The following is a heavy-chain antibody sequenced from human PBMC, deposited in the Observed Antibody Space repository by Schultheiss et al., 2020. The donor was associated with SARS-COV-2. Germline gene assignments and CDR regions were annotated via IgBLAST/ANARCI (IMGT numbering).Heavy chain of an antibody. CDR2: IKSKTDGGTT. Sequence: GGSLRLSCAASGFTFSNAWMSWVRQAPGKGLEWVGRIKSKTDGGTTDYAAPVKGRFTISRDDSKNTLYLQMNSLKTEDTAVYYCTTAGGIAVAKAKCFFDYWGQGTLVTVSS. V-gene: IGHV3-15*01. D-gene: IGHD6-19*01. J-gene: IGHJ4*02. CDR3: TTAGGIAVAKAKCFFDY. CDR1: GFTFSNAW.